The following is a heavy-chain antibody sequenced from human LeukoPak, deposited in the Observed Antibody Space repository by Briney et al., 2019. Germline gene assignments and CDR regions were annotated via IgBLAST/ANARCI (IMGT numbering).Heavy chain of an antibody. CDR1: GFTFSSYA. D-gene: IGHD6-19*01. J-gene: IGHJ1*01. Sequence: PGRSLRLSCAASGFTFSSYAMHWVRQAPGKGLEWVAVISYDGSNKYYADSVKGRFTISRDNSKNTLYLQMNSLRAEDTAVYYCARRIAVADPHAEYFQHWGQGTLVTVSS. CDR2: ISYDGSNK. CDR3: ARRIAVADPHAEYFQH. V-gene: IGHV3-30-3*01.